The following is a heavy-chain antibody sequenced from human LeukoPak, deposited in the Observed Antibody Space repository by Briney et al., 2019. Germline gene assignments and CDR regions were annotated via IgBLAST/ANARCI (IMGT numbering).Heavy chain of an antibody. CDR3: ARVRHLRGYSNGWNDY. V-gene: IGHV3-21*01. CDR2: ISSSSSYI. CDR1: GFTFSSYS. J-gene: IGHJ4*02. D-gene: IGHD5-18*01. Sequence: PGGSLRLSCAASGFTFSSYSMNWVRQAPGKGLEWVSSISSSSSYIYYADSVKGRFTISRDKAKNSLYLQMNSLRDEDTAVYYCARVRHLRGYSNGWNDYWGQGTLVIVSS.